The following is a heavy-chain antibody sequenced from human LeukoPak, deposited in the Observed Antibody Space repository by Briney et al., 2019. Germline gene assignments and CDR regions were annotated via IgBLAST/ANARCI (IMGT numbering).Heavy chain of an antibody. CDR1: GASISSGGYY. V-gene: IGHV4-31*03. CDR3: ARAGGLYCSGGSCYLADAFDI. Sequence: SQTLSLTCTVSGASISSGGYYWSWIRQHPGKGLEWIGYIYYSGSTYYNPSLKSRVTISVDTSKNQFSLKLSSVTAADTAVYYCARAGGLYCSGGSCYLADAFDIWGQGTMVTVSS. CDR2: IYYSGST. D-gene: IGHD2-15*01. J-gene: IGHJ3*02.